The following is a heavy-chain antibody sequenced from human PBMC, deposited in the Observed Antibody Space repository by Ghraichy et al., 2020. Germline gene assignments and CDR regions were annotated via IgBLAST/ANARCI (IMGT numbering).Heavy chain of an antibody. Sequence: GSLRLSCNVSGGSISSSKNYWGWIRQPPGKGLEWIGSIYDSGSTYEPSLESRVTIFVDTSKNQFSLRLISVTAADTAVYYCARGYCRGSRCHIGAIDDSFDIWGQGTMVTVSS. D-gene: IGHD2-2*01. CDR3: ARGYCRGSRCHIGAIDDSFDI. V-gene: IGHV4-39*01. CDR1: GGSISSSKNY. J-gene: IGHJ3*02. CDR2: IYDSGST.